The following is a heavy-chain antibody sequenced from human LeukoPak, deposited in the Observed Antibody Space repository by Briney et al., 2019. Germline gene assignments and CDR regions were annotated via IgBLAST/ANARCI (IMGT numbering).Heavy chain of an antibody. CDR3: AKDSGIAVAGGFDY. D-gene: IGHD6-19*01. V-gene: IGHV3-23*01. J-gene: IGHJ4*02. Sequence: WGSLRLSCAASGFTFSSYAMIWVRQAPGKGLEWVSAISGSGGSTYYADSVKGRFTISRDNSKNTLYLQMNSLRAEDTAVYYCAKDSGIAVAGGFDYWGQGTLVTVSS. CDR2: ISGSGGST. CDR1: GFTFSSYA.